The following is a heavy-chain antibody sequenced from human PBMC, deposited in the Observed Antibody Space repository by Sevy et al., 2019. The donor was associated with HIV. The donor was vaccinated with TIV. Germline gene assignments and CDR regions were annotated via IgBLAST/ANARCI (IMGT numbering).Heavy chain of an antibody. Sequence: ASVKVSCKASGYTFTNYDINWVRQATGQGLEWMGWRNPNRGNTGYAQKFQGRVTMTRNTSISTAYMELSSLRSKDTAVYDCARGTVLLGIVVVPAARGWFDPWGQGTLVTVSS. J-gene: IGHJ5*02. CDR3: ARGTVLLGIVVVPAARGWFDP. D-gene: IGHD2-2*03. CDR2: RNPNRGNT. V-gene: IGHV1-8*01. CDR1: GYTFTNYD.